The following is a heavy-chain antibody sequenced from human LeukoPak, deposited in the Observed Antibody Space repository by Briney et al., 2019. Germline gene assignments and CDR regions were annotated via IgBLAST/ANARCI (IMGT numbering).Heavy chain of an antibody. Sequence: TSETLSLTCTVSGGSISSYYWGWIRQPPGKGLEWIGSIYYSGSTYYNPSLKSRVTISVDTSKNQFSLKLSSVTAADTAVYYCARDLLAGTGGYYFDYWGQGTLVTVSS. CDR2: IYYSGST. J-gene: IGHJ4*02. CDR3: ARDLLAGTGGYYFDY. V-gene: IGHV4-39*07. CDR1: GGSISSYY. D-gene: IGHD6-19*01.